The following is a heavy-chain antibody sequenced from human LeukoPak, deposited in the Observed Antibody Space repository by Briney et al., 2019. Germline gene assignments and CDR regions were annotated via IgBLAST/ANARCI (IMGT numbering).Heavy chain of an antibody. D-gene: IGHD1-26*01. Sequence: GGSLRLSCAASGVTVSSNYMSWVRQAPGKGLEWVSEIYSDGSTYYAASVKGRFSISRDNSKNTVYLQMNSLRAEDTAVYYCARELREHGVFDIWGQGTMVTVSS. J-gene: IGHJ3*02. V-gene: IGHV3-53*01. CDR3: ARELREHGVFDI. CDR1: GVTVSSNY. CDR2: IYSDGST.